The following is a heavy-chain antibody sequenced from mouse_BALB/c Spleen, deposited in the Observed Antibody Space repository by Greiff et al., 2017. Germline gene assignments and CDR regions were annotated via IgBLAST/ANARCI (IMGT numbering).Heavy chain of an antibody. CDR1: GFTFSSYG. J-gene: IGHJ4*01. CDR3: ARVYYYYAMDY. V-gene: IGHV5-6-3*01. Sequence: DVHLVESGGGLVQPGGSLKLSCAASGFTFSSYGMSWVRQTPDKRLELVATINSNGGSTYYPDSVKGRFTISRDNAKNTLYLQMSSLKSEDTAMYYCARVYYYYAMDYWGQGTSVTVSS. CDR2: INSNGGST. D-gene: IGHD2-1*01.